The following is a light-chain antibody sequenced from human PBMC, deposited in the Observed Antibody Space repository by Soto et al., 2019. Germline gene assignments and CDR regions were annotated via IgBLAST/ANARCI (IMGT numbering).Light chain of an antibody. CDR3: HQYHTSPLM. Sequence: EIVLTQSPDTLSLSPGETATLACRASQSVRSNYLAWYQQKPGQAPRLLIYGASARATGIPDKFSGSGSGTDFTLTISRLEPEDLAVYYCHQYHTSPLMFGQGTKVDIK. CDR1: QSVRSNY. J-gene: IGKJ1*01. CDR2: GAS. V-gene: IGKV3-20*01.